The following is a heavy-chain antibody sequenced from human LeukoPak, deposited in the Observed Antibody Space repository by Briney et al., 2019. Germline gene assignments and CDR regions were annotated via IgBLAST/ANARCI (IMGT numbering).Heavy chain of an antibody. CDR3: ARAPGTTFDY. Sequence: PSETLSLTCAVSGGSISSSNWWSWVRQPPGKGLEWIGEIYHSGSTNYNPSLKSRVTISVDTSKNQFSLKLTSVTAADTAVYYCARAPGTTFDYWGHGNMVTVSS. D-gene: IGHD4-17*01. J-gene: IGHJ4*01. V-gene: IGHV4-4*02. CDR1: GGSISSSNW. CDR2: IYHSGST.